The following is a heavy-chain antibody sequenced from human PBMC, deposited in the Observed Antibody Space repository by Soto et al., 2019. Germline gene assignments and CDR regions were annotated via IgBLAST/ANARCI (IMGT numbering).Heavy chain of an antibody. CDR3: GAKVNARPWTQSSDN. V-gene: IGHV3-23*01. J-gene: IGHJ4*02. CDR1: GFTFSSYS. CDR2: FRTSGDGGTT. Sequence: VWSLRLSCAASGFTFSSYSMSWVRQAPGKGLEWVSGFRTSGDGGTTYYADSVKGRFTISRDNSKNMLFLQMNSLRAEDTAIYYCGAKVNARPWTQSSDNWDQGPAVTVTS. D-gene: IGHD6-6*01.